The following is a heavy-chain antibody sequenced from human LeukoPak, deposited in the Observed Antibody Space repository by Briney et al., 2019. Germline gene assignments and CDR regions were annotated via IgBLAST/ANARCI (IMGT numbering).Heavy chain of an antibody. CDR1: GYTFTSYY. CDR3: ARDGSYGMDV. V-gene: IGHV1-46*01. D-gene: IGHD3-10*01. Sequence: ASVTVSCKASGYTFTSYYMHWVRQAPGQGLEWMGIINPSGGSTSYAQKLQGRVTMNRDTSTSTVYMELSSLRSEDTAVYYCARDGSYGMDVWGQGTTVTVSS. CDR2: INPSGGST. J-gene: IGHJ6*02.